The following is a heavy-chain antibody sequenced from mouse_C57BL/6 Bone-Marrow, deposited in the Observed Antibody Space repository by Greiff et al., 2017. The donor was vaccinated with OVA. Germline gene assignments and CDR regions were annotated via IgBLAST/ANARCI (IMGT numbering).Heavy chain of an antibody. J-gene: IGHJ1*03. CDR2: IYPRSGNT. CDR3: ARERAGIYYDYDGWYFDV. Sequence: QVQLQQSGAELARPGASVKLSCKASGYTFTSYGISWVKQRTGQGLEWIGEIYPRSGNTYYNEKFKGKATLTADKSSSTAYMELRSLTSEDSAVYFCARERAGIYYDYDGWYFDVWGTGTTVTVSS. V-gene: IGHV1-81*01. CDR1: GYTFTSYG. D-gene: IGHD2-4*01.